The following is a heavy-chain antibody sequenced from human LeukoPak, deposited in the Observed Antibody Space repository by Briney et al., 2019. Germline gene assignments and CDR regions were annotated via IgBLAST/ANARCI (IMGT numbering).Heavy chain of an antibody. CDR2: ISSSGSTI. D-gene: IGHD3-3*01. J-gene: IGHJ4*02. Sequence: GGSLRLSCAASGFTFSDYYMSWIRQAPGKGLEWVSYISSSGSTIYCADSVKGRFTISRDNVKNSLYLQMNSLRAEDTAVYYCAKRGTFWSGFDYWGQGTLVTVSS. V-gene: IGHV3-11*04. CDR3: AKRGTFWSGFDY. CDR1: GFTFSDYY.